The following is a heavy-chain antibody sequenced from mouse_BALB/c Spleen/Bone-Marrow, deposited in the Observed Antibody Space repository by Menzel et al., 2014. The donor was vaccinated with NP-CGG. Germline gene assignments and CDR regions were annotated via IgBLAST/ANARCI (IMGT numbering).Heavy chain of an antibody. CDR3: TRRPLQANSYFDC. Sequence: DVKLQESGGDLVKPGGSLKLSCAASGFTFSSYGMSWVRQTPDKRLEWVATISSGGSSTYYPASVKGRFTISRDNAKSTLYLQMSSLNSEDTAMYYCTRRPLQANSYFDCWGQGTTLTVSS. D-gene: IGHD3-2*02. J-gene: IGHJ2*01. CDR1: GFTFSSYG. V-gene: IGHV5-6*02. CDR2: ISSGGSST.